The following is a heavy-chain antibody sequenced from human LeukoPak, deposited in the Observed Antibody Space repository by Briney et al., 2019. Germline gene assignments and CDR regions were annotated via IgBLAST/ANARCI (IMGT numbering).Heavy chain of an antibody. CDR2: INPNSGGT. V-gene: IGHV1-2*06. CDR1: GGTFSSYA. D-gene: IGHD3-22*01. Sequence: ASVKVSCKASGGTFSSYAISWVRQAPGQGLEWMGRINPNSGGTNYAQKFQGRVTMTRDTSISTAYMELSRLRSDDTAVYYCARADYYDSSGYFDCWGQGTLVTVSS. CDR3: ARADYYDSSGYFDC. J-gene: IGHJ4*02.